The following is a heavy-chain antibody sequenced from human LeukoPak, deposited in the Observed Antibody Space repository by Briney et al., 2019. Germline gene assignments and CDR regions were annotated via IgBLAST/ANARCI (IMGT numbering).Heavy chain of an antibody. J-gene: IGHJ6*03. V-gene: IGHV5-51*01. CDR1: GYSFTSYW. CDR3: ARHPGSSYSYYYMDV. Sequence: GESLKISCKGSGYSFTSYWIGWVRQMPGKGLEWMGIIYPGDSDTRYSPSFQGQVTISADKSISTAYLQWSSLKASDTAMYYCARHPGSSYSYYYMDVWGKGTTVTVSS. CDR2: IYPGDSDT.